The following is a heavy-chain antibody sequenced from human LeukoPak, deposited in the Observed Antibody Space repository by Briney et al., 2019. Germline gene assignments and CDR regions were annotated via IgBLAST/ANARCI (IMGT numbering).Heavy chain of an antibody. CDR3: SRGPAY. CDR1: GFTFSSYW. D-gene: IGHD1-14*01. V-gene: IGHV3-74*01. Sequence: GGSLRLSCAASGFTFSSYWMHWVRQAPGKGLVWVSRINGDGSSTLYADSVKGRFTIPRDNAKNTLYLQMNSLRAEDTGVYYCSRGPAYWGQGTLVTVSS. CDR2: INGDGSST. J-gene: IGHJ4*02.